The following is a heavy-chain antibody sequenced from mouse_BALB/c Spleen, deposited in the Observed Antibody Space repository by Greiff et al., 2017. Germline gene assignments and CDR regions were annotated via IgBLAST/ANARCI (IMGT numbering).Heavy chain of an antibody. J-gene: IGHJ4*01. D-gene: IGHD2-10*01. V-gene: IGHV14-4*02. Sequence: VQLQQSGAELVRSGASVKLSCTASGFNIKDYYMHWVKQRPEQGLEWIGWIDPENGDTEYAPKFQGKATMTADTSSNTAYLQLSSLTSEDTAVYYCDALLPSRGNAMDYWGQGTSVTVSS. CDR2: IDPENGDT. CDR1: GFNIKDYY. CDR3: DALLPSRGNAMDY.